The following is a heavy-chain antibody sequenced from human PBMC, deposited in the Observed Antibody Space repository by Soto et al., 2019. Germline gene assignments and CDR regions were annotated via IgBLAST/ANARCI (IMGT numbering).Heavy chain of an antibody. J-gene: IGHJ4*02. CDR1: GYTFTGYA. CDR3: SRSAVRPSGGLIGPVDY. Sequence: QVQLVQSGAEDKKPGASVKVSCEASGYTFTGYAMHWVRQAPGQRLEWMGWINGGTANTKYSQKFQGRGTITRDTSASTGYMELSRLRSEDTAVDYCSRSAVRPSGGLIGPVDYWGQGTLVTVSS. V-gene: IGHV1-3*05. CDR2: INGGTANT. D-gene: IGHD3-16*02.